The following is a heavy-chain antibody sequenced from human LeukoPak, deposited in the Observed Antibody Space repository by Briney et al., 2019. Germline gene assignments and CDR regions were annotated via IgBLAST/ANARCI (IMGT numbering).Heavy chain of an antibody. D-gene: IGHD1-1*01. Sequence: GGSLRLSCAASGFTFSSYAMSWVRQAPGKGLEWVSAISGSGGRTYYADSVKGRFTLSRDNSKNTLYLQMNSLRADDTAVYYCAKDTQYRTNDYWGQGTLVTVSS. CDR2: ISGSGGRT. CDR3: AKDTQYRTNDY. CDR1: GFTFSSYA. V-gene: IGHV3-23*01. J-gene: IGHJ4*02.